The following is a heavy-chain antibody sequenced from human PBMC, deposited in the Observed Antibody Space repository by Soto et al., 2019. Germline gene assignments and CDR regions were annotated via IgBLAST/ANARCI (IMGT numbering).Heavy chain of an antibody. CDR1: GFTFSSYA. CDR3: AKRSSASTFDY. J-gene: IGHJ4*02. D-gene: IGHD6-6*01. Sequence: EVQLLESGGGLVQPGESLRLSCAASGFTFSSYAMSWVRQAPGKGLEWVSVISGSDDSTYYADSVKGRFTISRDNSKNPVFRQINSLRAEDTAVYFCAKRSSASTFDYWGQGTLVAV. V-gene: IGHV3-23*01. CDR2: ISGSDDST.